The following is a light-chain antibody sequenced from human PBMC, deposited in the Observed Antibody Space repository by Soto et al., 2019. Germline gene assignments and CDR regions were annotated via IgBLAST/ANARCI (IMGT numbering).Light chain of an antibody. CDR2: GAS. V-gene: IGKV3-20*01. CDR3: QQYGSSPFWT. J-gene: IGKJ1*01. CDR1: QSVTSNS. Sequence: EIVLTKSPGTLSLSPGERATLSCRASQSVTSNSLAWYQQKPGQAPRLLIYGASSRATGIPDRFSGSGSGTDFTLTISRLEPEDFAVYYCQQYGSSPFWTFGQGTKVDIK.